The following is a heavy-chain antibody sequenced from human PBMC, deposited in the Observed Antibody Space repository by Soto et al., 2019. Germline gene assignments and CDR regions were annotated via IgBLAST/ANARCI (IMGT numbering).Heavy chain of an antibody. CDR2: INPASGST. J-gene: IGHJ5*02. V-gene: IGHV1-46*01. CDR3: AGDLAAGNH. CDR1: GYTFTHYY. Sequence: QVQLVQSGAEVKKPGASVKLSCRTSGYTFTHYYIHWVRQAPGQGLEWLAIINPASGSTNYTQDYLGRLTMTSYTSTTTVYMELSDLRTAYTTIFYCAGDLAAGNHWGQGTLVTVSS. D-gene: IGHD6-25*01.